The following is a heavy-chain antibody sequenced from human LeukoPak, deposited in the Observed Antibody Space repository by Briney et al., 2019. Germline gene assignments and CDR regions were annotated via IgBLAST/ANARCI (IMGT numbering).Heavy chain of an antibody. D-gene: IGHD3-22*01. V-gene: IGHV4-38-2*02. J-gene: IGHJ3*02. CDR2: IYHSGST. CDR1: GYSISSGYY. CDR3: AREGTAGIEDYYYDSSGYSPDI. Sequence: SETLSLTCTVSGYSISSGYYWGWIRQPPGKGLEWIGSIYHSGSTYYNPSLKSRVTISVDTSKNQFSLKLSSVTAADTAVYYCAREGTAGIEDYYYDSSGYSPDIWGQGTMVTVSS.